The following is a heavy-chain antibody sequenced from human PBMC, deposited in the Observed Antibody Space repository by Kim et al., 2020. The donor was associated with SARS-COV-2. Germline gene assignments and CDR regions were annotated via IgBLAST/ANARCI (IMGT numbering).Heavy chain of an antibody. J-gene: IGHJ4*02. CDR3: ARDSNSYGYWGAYYFDC. CDR1: GFTFSSYG. V-gene: IGHV3-33*01. CDR2: IWYDGSNK. D-gene: IGHD5-18*01. Sequence: GGSLRLSCAASGFTFSSYGMHWVRQAPGKGLEWVAVIWYDGSNKYYADSVKGRFTISRDNSKNTLYLQMNSLRAEDTAVYYCARDSNSYGYWGAYYFDCWGQGTLVTVSS.